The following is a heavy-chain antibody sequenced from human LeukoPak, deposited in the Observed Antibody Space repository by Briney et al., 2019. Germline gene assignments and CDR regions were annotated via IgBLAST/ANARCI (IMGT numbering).Heavy chain of an antibody. D-gene: IGHD6-19*01. CDR2: IDPSDSYI. J-gene: IGHJ3*01. V-gene: IGHV5-10-1*01. CDR3: ARRLTSGWSGGAVDV. Sequence: PGESLNISCQGYGYSFTNYWITWVRQMPGKGLEYMGRIDPSDSYINYSPSFQGHVTISADKSLSTAYLQWSSLKASDTAIYYCARRLTSGWSGGAVDVWGQGTLVTVSS. CDR1: GYSFTNYW.